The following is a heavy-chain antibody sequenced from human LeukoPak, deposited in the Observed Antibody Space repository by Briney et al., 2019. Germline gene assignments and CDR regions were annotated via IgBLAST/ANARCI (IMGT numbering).Heavy chain of an antibody. J-gene: IGHJ4*02. V-gene: IGHV1-2*02. CDR2: INPDSGDT. D-gene: IGHD3-22*01. CDR1: GYTFTAYY. Sequence: ASVKVSCKASGYTFTAYYIHWVRQAPGQGLEWMGWINPDSGDTNYAQKFQGGVTMTRDTSISTAYMELSSLRSEDTAVYYCARGRIYYDSSGYTLFDYWGQGTLVTVSS. CDR3: ARGRIYYDSSGYTLFDY.